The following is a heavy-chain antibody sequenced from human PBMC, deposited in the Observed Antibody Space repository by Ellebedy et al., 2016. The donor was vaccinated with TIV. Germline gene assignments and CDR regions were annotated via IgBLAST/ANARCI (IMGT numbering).Heavy chain of an antibody. J-gene: IGHJ3*02. CDR2: IGTGAYT. D-gene: IGHD3-3*02. V-gene: IGHV3-23*01. Sequence: PGGSLRLSCAASGFTFGSYAMTRVRQAIWKGLEWVSSIGTGAYTYYADSLKGRITLSRDNSKNKLLLQMNSLRAEDTALYDCAKDSIRQNGIWDAFDIWGQGTMVTDSS. CDR1: GFTFGSYA. CDR3: AKDSIRQNGIWDAFDI.